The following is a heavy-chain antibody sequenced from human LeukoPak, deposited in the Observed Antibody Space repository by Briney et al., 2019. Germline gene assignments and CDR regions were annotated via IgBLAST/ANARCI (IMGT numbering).Heavy chain of an antibody. J-gene: IGHJ6*03. D-gene: IGHD2-2*01. CDR3: ARDLKENCSSTSCYLLVDNSMDV. CDR1: GFTFSSYA. Sequence: GRSLRLSCAASGFTFSSYAMHWVRQAPGKGLEWVAVISYDGSNKYYADSVKGRFTISRDNAKNSLYLQMNSLRAEDTAVYYCARDLKENCSSTSCYLLVDNSMDVWGKGTTVIVSS. V-gene: IGHV3-30-3*01. CDR2: ISYDGSNK.